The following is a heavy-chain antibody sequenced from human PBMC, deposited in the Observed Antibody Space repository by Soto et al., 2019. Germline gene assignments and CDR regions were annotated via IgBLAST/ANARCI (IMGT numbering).Heavy chain of an antibody. CDR3: ARGRPYYYDSSGYYTYFQH. D-gene: IGHD3-22*01. V-gene: IGHV1-8*01. Sequence: QVQLVQSGAEVKKPGASVKVSCKASGYTFTSYDINWVRQATGQGLEWMGWMNPNSGNTGYAQKFQGRVTITKNTSLSTAHMEMSSLRSEDTAVYYCARGRPYYYDSSGYYTYFQHWGQGTLVTVSS. J-gene: IGHJ1*01. CDR1: GYTFTSYD. CDR2: MNPNSGNT.